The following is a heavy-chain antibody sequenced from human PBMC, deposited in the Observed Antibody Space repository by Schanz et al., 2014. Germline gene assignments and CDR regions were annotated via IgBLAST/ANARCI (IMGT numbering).Heavy chain of an antibody. CDR1: GGTFSSYT. V-gene: IGHV1-69*09. J-gene: IGHJ4*02. CDR2: IIPILGIA. Sequence: QVHLVQSGAEVKKPGASVKVSCKASGGTFSSYTISWVRQAPGQGLEWMGRIIPILGIANYAQNFQGRVTITADKSTSTAYMELTSLRSEDTAVYYCARDQSPYTNSSDVRYFDYWGQGSLVTVSS. CDR3: ARDQSPYTNSSDVRYFDY. D-gene: IGHD6-6*01.